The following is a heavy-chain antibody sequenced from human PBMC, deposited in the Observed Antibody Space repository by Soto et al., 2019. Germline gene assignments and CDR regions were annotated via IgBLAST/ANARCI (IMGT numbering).Heavy chain of an antibody. V-gene: IGHV3-64D*06. CDR3: LVASAAY. CDR2: ITSNGGST. J-gene: IGHJ4*02. CDR1: GFTFSSYV. Sequence: GSLRLSCSASGFTFSSYVMNWVRQAPGKGLEYVSGITSNGGSTFYADSVKGRFIISRDNSQNTVYLQMSSPTTADTAVYYCLVASAAYWGQGTQVTVSS. D-gene: IGHD2-2*01.